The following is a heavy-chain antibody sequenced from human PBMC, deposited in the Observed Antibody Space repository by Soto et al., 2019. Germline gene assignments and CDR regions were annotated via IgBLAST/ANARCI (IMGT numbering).Heavy chain of an antibody. CDR1: GYSFADYW. Sequence: GESLKISCKGSGYSFADYWIAWVRQMPGKGLEWMAIIYPDDSDTRYSPSFRGQVTISADKSISHVYLQWSSLKASDTAMYYCARNRLRQYYYGMDVWGQGTTVTVSS. J-gene: IGHJ6*02. V-gene: IGHV5-51*01. CDR3: ARNRLRQYYYGMDV. CDR2: IYPDDSDT. D-gene: IGHD3-10*01.